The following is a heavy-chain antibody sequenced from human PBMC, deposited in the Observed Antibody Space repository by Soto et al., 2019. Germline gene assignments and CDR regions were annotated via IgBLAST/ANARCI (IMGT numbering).Heavy chain of an antibody. Sequence: SQTLSLTCAISGDSVSSISAAWNWIRQSPSRGLEWLGRTYYRSKWYNDYAVSVKSRITINPDTSKNQFSLQLNSVTPEDTAVYYCAREVSYSSPPQDAFDIWGQGTMVTVSS. CDR3: AREVSYSSPPQDAFDI. D-gene: IGHD6-19*01. J-gene: IGHJ3*02. CDR1: GDSVSSISAA. CDR2: TYYRSKWYN. V-gene: IGHV6-1*01.